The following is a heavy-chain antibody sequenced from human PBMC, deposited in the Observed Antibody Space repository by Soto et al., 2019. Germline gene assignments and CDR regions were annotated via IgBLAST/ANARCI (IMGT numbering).Heavy chain of an antibody. Sequence: ASVKVSCKASGYTFTGYYMHWVRQAPGQGLEWMGWINPNSGGTNYAQKFQGWVTMTRDTSISTAYMELSRLRSDDTAVYYCATYTPSGSGRFDYWGQGTLVNVSS. J-gene: IGHJ4*02. V-gene: IGHV1-2*04. CDR3: ATYTPSGSGRFDY. D-gene: IGHD2-2*02. CDR1: GYTFTGYY. CDR2: INPNSGGT.